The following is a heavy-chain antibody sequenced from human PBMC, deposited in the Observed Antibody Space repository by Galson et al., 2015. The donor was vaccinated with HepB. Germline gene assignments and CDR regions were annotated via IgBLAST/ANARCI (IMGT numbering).Heavy chain of an antibody. D-gene: IGHD5-18*01. J-gene: IGHJ4*02. CDR2: ISDDGSNK. V-gene: IGHV3-30*18. CDR3: AKDPGQLWSIDY. CDR1: GFTFSRNG. Sequence: SLRLSCAASGFTFSRNGMHWVRQAPGKGLEWVTVISDDGSNKYYADSVKGRFTISRDNSKNTLYLQVNSLRVEDTAVYYCAKDPGQLWSIDYWGQGTLVTVSS.